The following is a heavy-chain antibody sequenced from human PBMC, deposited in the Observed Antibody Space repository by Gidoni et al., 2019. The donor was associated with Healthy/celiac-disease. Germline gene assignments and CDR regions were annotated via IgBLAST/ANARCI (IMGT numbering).Heavy chain of an antibody. J-gene: IGHJ6*03. CDR2: IYYSGST. Sequence: QLQLQESGPGLVKPSETLSLTCPVSGGSSSSSSYYWGWIRQPPGKGLEWIGSIYYSGSTYYHPSLKSRVTISVDTSKNQFSLKLSSVTAADTAVYYCARQWLGDYYYYMDVWGKGTTVTVSS. D-gene: IGHD6-19*01. CDR3: ARQWLGDYYYYMDV. CDR1: GGSSSSSSYY. V-gene: IGHV4-39*01.